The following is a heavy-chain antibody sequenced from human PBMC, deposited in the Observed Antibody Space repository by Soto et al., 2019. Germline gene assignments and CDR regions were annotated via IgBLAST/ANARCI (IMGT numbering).Heavy chain of an antibody. CDR2: IYYSGST. CDR1: GGSISSGGYY. V-gene: IGHV4-31*03. D-gene: IGHD3-22*01. J-gene: IGHJ4*02. CDR3: ARGGDSSGYYYY. Sequence: SETLSLTCTVSGGSISSGGYYWSWIRQHPGKGLEWIGYIYYSGSTYYNPSLKSRVTISVDTSKNQFSLKLSSVTAADTSVYYCARGGDSSGYYYYWGQGTLVTVSS.